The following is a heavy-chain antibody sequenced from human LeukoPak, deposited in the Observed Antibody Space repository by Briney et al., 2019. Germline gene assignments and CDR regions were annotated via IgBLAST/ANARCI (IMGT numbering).Heavy chain of an antibody. D-gene: IGHD5-18*01. CDR1: GGTFSSSA. V-gene: IGHV1-69*04. Sequence: SVKVSCKSSGGTFSSSAITWVRQAPGQGLEWMGRIIPVLNITTYAQKFQGRVTITADTSTSTVYMELSSLRSEETAVHYCAKDQGLTAPPPYGLDVWGQGTTVIVTS. CDR2: IIPVLNIT. CDR3: AKDQGLTAPPPYGLDV. J-gene: IGHJ6*02.